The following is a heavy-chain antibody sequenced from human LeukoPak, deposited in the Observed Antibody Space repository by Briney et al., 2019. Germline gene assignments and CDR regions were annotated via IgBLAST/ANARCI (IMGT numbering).Heavy chain of an antibody. CDR1: GFTFSGYS. V-gene: IGHV3-21*01. CDR3: ASDVDIVTGGLDY. J-gene: IGHJ4*02. Sequence: GGSLRLSCAASGFTFSGYSMNWVRQAPGKGLEWVSSISSSSSYIYYADSVKGRFTISRDNAKNSLYLQMNSLRAEDTAVYYCASDVDIVTGGLDYWGQGTLVTVSS. D-gene: IGHD5-12*01. CDR2: ISSSSSYI.